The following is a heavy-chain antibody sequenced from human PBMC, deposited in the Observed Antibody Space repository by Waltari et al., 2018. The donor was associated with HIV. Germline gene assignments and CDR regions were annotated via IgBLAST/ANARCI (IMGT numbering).Heavy chain of an antibody. D-gene: IGHD2-2*01. Sequence: QVQLVESGGGEVQPGRSLRLSCAAPGSSFSTYGIPWLSPAPGKGLEWVAVISYDGSNKYYGDSVKVRFTISRDDSKNTLSLQMNSLRAEDTAVYYCAKVKKYQALSVFPDYYYDMDVWGQGTTVTVSS. V-gene: IGHV3-30*18. J-gene: IGHJ6*02. CDR1: GSSFSTYG. CDR3: AKVKKYQALSVFPDYYYDMDV. CDR2: ISYDGSNK.